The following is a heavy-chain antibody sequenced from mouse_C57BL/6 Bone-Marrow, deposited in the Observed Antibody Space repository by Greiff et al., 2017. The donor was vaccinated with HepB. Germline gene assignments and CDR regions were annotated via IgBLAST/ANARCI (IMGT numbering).Heavy chain of an antibody. CDR2: IDPSDSET. Sequence: QVQLQQPGAELVRPGSSVKLSCKASGYTFTSYWMHWVKQRPIQGLEWIGNIDPSDSETHYNQKFKDKATLTVDKSSSTAYMQLSSLTSEDSAVYYCITTVVAPEGYAMDYWGQGTSVTVSS. CDR1: GYTFTSYW. J-gene: IGHJ4*01. V-gene: IGHV1-52*01. D-gene: IGHD1-1*01. CDR3: ITTVVAPEGYAMDY.